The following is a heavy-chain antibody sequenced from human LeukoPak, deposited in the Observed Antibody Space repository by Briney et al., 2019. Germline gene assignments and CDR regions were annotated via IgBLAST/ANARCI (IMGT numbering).Heavy chain of an antibody. CDR3: AREEALGSGSFDY. D-gene: IGHD1-26*01. CDR1: GGSISTYY. V-gene: IGHV4-59*01. J-gene: IGHJ4*02. Sequence: SETLSLTCTVPGGSISTYYWSWIRQPPGKGLEWIGYIYYSGSTSYNPSLKSRVTISVDTSKNQFSLKLSSVTAADTAVYYCAREEALGSGSFDYWGQGTLVTVSS. CDR2: IYYSGST.